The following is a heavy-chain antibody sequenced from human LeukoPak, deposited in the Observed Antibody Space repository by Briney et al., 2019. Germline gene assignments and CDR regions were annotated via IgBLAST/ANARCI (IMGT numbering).Heavy chain of an antibody. CDR3: ASAYCSSTSCYEYYFDY. Sequence: PGGSLRLSCAASGFTFSDYYMSWIRQAPGKGLEWVSCISSSGSIIYCADSVKGRFTISRDNAKNSLYLQMNSLRVEDTAVYSCASAYCSSTSCYEYYFDYWGQGTLVTVSS. J-gene: IGHJ4*02. D-gene: IGHD2-2*01. V-gene: IGHV3-11*01. CDR2: ISSSGSII. CDR1: GFTFSDYY.